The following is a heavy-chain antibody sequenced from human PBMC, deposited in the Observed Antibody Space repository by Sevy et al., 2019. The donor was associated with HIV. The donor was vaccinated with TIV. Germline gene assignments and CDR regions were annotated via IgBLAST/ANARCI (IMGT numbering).Heavy chain of an antibody. D-gene: IGHD1-26*01. CDR2: INTGNGNT. CDR3: ARERSGTYWDY. V-gene: IGHV1-3*04. CDR1: GYTLTSHA. J-gene: IGHJ4*02. Sequence: ASVKVSCKASGYTLTSHAVHWVRQAPGQRLEWMGWINTGNGNTKYSQRFQGRVTFTRDTSANTAYMELSSLMSEDTAVYYCARERSGTYWDYWGQGTLVTASS.